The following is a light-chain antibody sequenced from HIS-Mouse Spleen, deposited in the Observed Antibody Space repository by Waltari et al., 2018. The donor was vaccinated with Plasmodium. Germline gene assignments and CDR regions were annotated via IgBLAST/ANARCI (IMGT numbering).Light chain of an antibody. CDR1: SSDVGGYNY. J-gene: IGLJ3*02. CDR2: DVS. CDR3: SSYTSSSTRV. Sequence: QSALTQPASVSGSPGQSITISCTGTSSDVGGYNYVSWYQQHPGQAPKLMIYDVSNRPSGVSKRFSGSKSGNTASLTISGLQAEDEADYYCSSYTSSSTRVFGGGTKLTVL. V-gene: IGLV2-14*03.